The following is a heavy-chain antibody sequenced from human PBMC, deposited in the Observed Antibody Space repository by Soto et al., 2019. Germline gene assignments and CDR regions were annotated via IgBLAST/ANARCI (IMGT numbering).Heavy chain of an antibody. CDR3: ARGDNYYGVDV. CDR2: IFHSGKT. CDR1: GGSISSSNW. J-gene: IGHJ6*02. V-gene: IGHV4-4*02. Sequence: SETLSLTCAVSGGSISSSNWWTWVRQSPGKGLEWIGEIFHSGKTNYNSSLKSRVTIFVDKSRNEFSLMLTSVTAGDTAVYFCARGDNYYGVDVWGQGTTVTVSS.